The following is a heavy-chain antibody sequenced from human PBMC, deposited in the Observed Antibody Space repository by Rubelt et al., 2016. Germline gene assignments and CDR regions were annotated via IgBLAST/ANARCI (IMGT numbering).Heavy chain of an antibody. V-gene: IGHV4-34*01. Sequence: QVQLQQWGAGLLKPSETLSLTCAVYGGSFSGYYWSWIRQPPGKGLEWIGEINHSGSTNYNPSLKSRVTISGDTAKNQFSLKRGAVTAAERAVYYCARGGRYYGSGSYQRHNWFDPWGQGTLVTVSS. CDR1: GGSFSGYY. CDR2: INHSGST. CDR3: ARGGRYYGSGSYQRHNWFDP. J-gene: IGHJ5*02. D-gene: IGHD3-10*01.